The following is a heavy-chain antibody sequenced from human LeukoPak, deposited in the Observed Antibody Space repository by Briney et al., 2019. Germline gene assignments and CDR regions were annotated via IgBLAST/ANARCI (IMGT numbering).Heavy chain of an antibody. D-gene: IGHD6-13*01. CDR2: MNPNSGNT. CDR1: GYTFTSYD. J-gene: IGHJ1*01. Sequence: ASVKVSCKPSGYTFTSYDINSVRQATGQGVEWMGWMNPNSGNTGYAQKFQGRVTMTRNTSISTAYMELSSLRSEDTAVYYCARPGEYSSSWSEYFQHWGQGTLVTVSS. V-gene: IGHV1-8*01. CDR3: ARPGEYSSSWSEYFQH.